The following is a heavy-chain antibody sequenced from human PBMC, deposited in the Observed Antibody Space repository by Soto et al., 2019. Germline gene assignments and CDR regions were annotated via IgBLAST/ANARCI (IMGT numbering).Heavy chain of an antibody. J-gene: IGHJ6*02. CDR3: ARLAARPEVNGMDA. V-gene: IGHV3-11*01. CDR1: GLTFSDYY. Sequence: PGGSLRLSCGASGLTFSDYYMSWIRQAPGKGLEWVPYISSSGSTIYYADSVKGRFTISRDNAKNSLYLQMNSLRAEDTAVYYCARLAARPEVNGMDAWGQGTTVTVSS. D-gene: IGHD6-6*01. CDR2: ISSSGSTI.